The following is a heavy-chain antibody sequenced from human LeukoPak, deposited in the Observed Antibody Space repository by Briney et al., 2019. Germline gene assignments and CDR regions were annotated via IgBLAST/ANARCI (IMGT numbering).Heavy chain of an antibody. Sequence: SETLSLTCAVSGGSISSDYWSWIRQPPGKGLEWIGYIHYSGSSNYNPSLKSRVTMSVGTSKKQPSLELRSVTTADTAVYYCTRGSGWYYFWGQGTLVTVSS. J-gene: IGHJ4*02. CDR2: IHYSGSS. CDR3: TRGSGWYYF. V-gene: IGHV4-59*01. D-gene: IGHD6-19*01. CDR1: GGSISSDY.